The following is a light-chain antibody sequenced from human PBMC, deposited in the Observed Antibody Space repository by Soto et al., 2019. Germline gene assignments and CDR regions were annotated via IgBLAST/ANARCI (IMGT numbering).Light chain of an antibody. Sequence: DIQMTQSPSSLSASVGDRVTITCRASQSISIYLNWYHQKPGKAPQLLIYAASSLQSGVPSRFSGSGSGTDFTLTISSLQPEDFAIYYCQQTYNSPRTFGPGTKVDIK. CDR2: AAS. CDR1: QSISIY. V-gene: IGKV1-39*01. J-gene: IGKJ3*01. CDR3: QQTYNSPRT.